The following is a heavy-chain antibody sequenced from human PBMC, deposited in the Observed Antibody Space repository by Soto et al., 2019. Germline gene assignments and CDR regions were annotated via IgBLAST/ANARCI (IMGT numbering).Heavy chain of an antibody. CDR1: GFTFSNVW. CDR2: MKTNFDGGTT. J-gene: IGHJ3*01. V-gene: IGHV3-15*01. CDR3: STDRPYSSGGLKS. Sequence: PGGSLRLSCAASGFTFSNVWMYWVRQTPGKGLEWVGRMKTNFDGGTTDYAAPVKGRFIISRDDSKNTLYLQMDSLKTEDTAVYFCSTDRPYSSGGLKSWGQGRLVTVS. D-gene: IGHD2-21*01.